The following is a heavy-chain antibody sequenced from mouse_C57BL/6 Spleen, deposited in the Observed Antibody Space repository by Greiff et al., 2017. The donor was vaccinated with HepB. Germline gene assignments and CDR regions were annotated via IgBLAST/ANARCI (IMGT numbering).Heavy chain of an antibody. J-gene: IGHJ2*01. CDR1: GFTFSDYG. CDR2: ISSGSSTI. D-gene: IGHD1-1*01. CDR3: ARYYGSS. V-gene: IGHV5-17*01. Sequence: EVHLVESGGGLVKPGGSLKLSCAASGFTFSDYGMHWVRQAPEKGLEWVAYISSGSSTIYYADTVKGRFTISRDNAKNTLFLQMTSLRSEDTAMYYCARYYGSSWGQGTTLTVSS.